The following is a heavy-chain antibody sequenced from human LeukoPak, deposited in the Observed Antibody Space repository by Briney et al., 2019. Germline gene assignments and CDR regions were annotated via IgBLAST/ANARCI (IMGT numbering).Heavy chain of an antibody. V-gene: IGHV3-30*18. D-gene: IGHD2/OR15-2a*01. CDR3: AKGLYYSLGLFDY. Sequence: GGSLRLSCAASGFTFSSYGMHWVRQAPGKGLEWVAVISYGGSNKYYADSVKGRFTISRDNSKNTLYLQMNSLRAEDTAVYYCAKGLYYSLGLFDYWGQGTLVTVSS. J-gene: IGHJ4*02. CDR2: ISYGGSNK. CDR1: GFTFSSYG.